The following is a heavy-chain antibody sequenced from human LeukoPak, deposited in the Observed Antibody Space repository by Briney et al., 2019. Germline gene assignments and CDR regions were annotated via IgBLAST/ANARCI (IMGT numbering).Heavy chain of an antibody. Sequence: PGGSLRLSCAASGSTFSSYSMNWVRQAPGKGLEWVSSISSSSSYIYYADSVKGRFTISRDNAKNSLYLQMNSLRAEDTAVYYCARSYYGSGSSRWFDPWGQGTLVTVSS. J-gene: IGHJ5*02. CDR1: GSTFSSYS. D-gene: IGHD3-10*01. CDR3: ARSYYGSGSSRWFDP. V-gene: IGHV3-21*01. CDR2: ISSSSSYI.